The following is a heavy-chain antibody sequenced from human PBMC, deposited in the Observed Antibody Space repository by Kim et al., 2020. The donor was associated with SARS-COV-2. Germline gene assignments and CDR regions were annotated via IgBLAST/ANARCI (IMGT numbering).Heavy chain of an antibody. V-gene: IGHV1-69*01. CDR3: ARVVQPLLIDY. D-gene: IGHD2-21*02. J-gene: IGHJ4*02. Sequence: ANYAQKFQGRVTMTADESTSTAYMELSSLRSEDTAVYYCARVVQPLLIDYWGQGTLVTVSS. CDR2: A.